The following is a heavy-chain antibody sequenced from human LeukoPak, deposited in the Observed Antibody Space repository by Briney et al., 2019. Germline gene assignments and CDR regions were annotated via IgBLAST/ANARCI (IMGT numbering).Heavy chain of an antibody. CDR2: ISSSSSYI. D-gene: IGHD1-7*01. CDR1: GFTFSSYA. V-gene: IGHV3-21*01. CDR3: ARDGGSNWNYDAY. Sequence: GGSLRLSCAASGFTFSSYAMSWVRQAPGKGLEWVSSISSSSSYIYYADSVKGRFTISRDNAKNSLYLQMNSLRAEDTAVYYCARDGGSNWNYDAYWGQGTLVTVSS. J-gene: IGHJ4*02.